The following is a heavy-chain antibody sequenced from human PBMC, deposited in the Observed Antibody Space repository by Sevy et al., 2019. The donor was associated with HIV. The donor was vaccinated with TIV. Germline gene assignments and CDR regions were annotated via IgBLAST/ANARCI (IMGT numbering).Heavy chain of an antibody. D-gene: IGHD6-13*01. V-gene: IGHV3-15*01. CDR1: GFTFSNAW. CDR2: IKSKTDGGTT. J-gene: IGHJ2*01. Sequence: GGSLRLSCAASGFTFSNAWMSWVRQAPGKGLEWVGRIKSKTDGGTTDYAAPVKGRFTISRDDSKNTLYLQMNSLKTEDTAVYYCTTDLAAAGRTGYFDLWGHGTLVTVSS. CDR3: TTDLAAAGRTGYFDL.